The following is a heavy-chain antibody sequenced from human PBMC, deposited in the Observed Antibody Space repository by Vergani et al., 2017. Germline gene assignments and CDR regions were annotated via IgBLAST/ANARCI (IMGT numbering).Heavy chain of an antibody. D-gene: IGHD2-2*01. CDR1: GGSISSYY. J-gene: IGHJ5*02. V-gene: IGHV4-4*07. Sequence: QVQLQESGPGPVKPSEPLSLTCTAPGGSISSYYWSWLGQPAGKGLEWIGRIYTSESTNYNPTLKSRVTMSVDTSKNQFSLKLSSVTAADTAVYYCARGGYCSSTSCSTYTWFDPWGQGILVIVSS. CDR2: IYTSEST. CDR3: ARGGYCSSTSCSTYTWFDP.